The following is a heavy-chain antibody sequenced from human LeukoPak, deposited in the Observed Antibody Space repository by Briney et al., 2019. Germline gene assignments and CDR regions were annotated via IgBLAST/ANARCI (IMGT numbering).Heavy chain of an antibody. D-gene: IGHD3-10*01. CDR1: GGSISSYY. Sequence: SGTLSLTCTVSGGSISSYYWSWIRQPPGKGLEWIGYIYYSGSTNYNPSLKSRVTISVDTSKNKFSLKLSSVTAADTAVYYCARSHTNLRWFGEVSYYSMDVWGQGTTVTVSS. CDR2: IYYSGST. J-gene: IGHJ6*02. V-gene: IGHV4-59*01. CDR3: ARSHTNLRWFGEVSYYSMDV.